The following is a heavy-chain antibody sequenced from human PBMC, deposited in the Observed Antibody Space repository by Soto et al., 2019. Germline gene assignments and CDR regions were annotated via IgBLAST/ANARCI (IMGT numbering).Heavy chain of an antibody. CDR2: INPNSGGT. J-gene: IGHJ6*02. V-gene: IGHV1-2*02. Sequence: ASVKVSCKASGYTFTGYYMHWVRQAPGQGLEWMGWINPNSGGTDYAQKFQGRVTMTRDTSISTAYMELSRLRSDDTAVYYCAREYDSSGYYYGPLYYGMDVWGQGTTVTVSS. CDR1: GYTFTGYY. CDR3: AREYDSSGYYYGPLYYGMDV. D-gene: IGHD3-22*01.